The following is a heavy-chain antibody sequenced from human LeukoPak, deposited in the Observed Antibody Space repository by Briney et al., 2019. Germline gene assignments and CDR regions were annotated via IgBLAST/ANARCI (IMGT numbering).Heavy chain of an antibody. J-gene: IGHJ4*02. CDR3: TMDQFIS. CDR1: GYTLSELS. D-gene: IGHD2-2*01. V-gene: IGHV1-24*01. CDR2: FDGEAGTG. Sequence: GASVKVSCNVSGYTLSELSIDWVRQAPGKGLECIGSFDGEAGTGVYAQKFQGRVTMTGDTSAHTAYMELRSLRSEDTAVYFCTMDQFISWGQGTLVTVSS.